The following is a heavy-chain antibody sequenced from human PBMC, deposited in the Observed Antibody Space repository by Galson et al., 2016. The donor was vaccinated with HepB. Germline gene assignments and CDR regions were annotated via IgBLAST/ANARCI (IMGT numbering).Heavy chain of an antibody. V-gene: IGHV1-18*01. Sequence: QSGAEVKKPGESLEISCKASGFTFTAYGISWVRQAPGQGLEWMGWINAYNGNTNYAQSFQGRVTMTTDTSTGTAYMELWNLRSDDTALYYCARVLGGYDFYPWGQGTLVTVSS. CDR2: INAYNGNT. CDR1: GFTFTAYG. J-gene: IGHJ5*02. D-gene: IGHD5-12*01. CDR3: ARVLGGYDFYP.